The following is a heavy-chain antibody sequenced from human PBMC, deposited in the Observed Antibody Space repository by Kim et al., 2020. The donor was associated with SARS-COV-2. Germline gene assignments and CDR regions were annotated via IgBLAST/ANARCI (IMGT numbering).Heavy chain of an antibody. J-gene: IGHJ6*02. CDR3: ARGEGYCSGGSCYSGYYYYYGMDV. CDR2: ISSSSSYI. CDR1: GFTFSSYS. D-gene: IGHD2-15*01. V-gene: IGHV3-21*01. Sequence: GGSLRLSCAASGFTFSSYSMNWVRQAPGKGLEWVSSISSSSSYIYYADSVKGRFTISRDNAKNSLYLQMNSLRAEDTAVYYCARGEGYCSGGSCYSGYYYYYGMDVWGQGTTVTVSS.